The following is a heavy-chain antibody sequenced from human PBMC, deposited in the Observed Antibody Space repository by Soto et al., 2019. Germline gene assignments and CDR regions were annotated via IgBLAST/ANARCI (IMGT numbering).Heavy chain of an antibody. CDR1: GGSISSYY. J-gene: IGHJ6*03. Sequence: SETLSLTCTVSGGSISSYYWSWIRQPPGKGLEWIGYIYYSGSTNYNPSLKSRVTISVDTSKNQFSLKLSSVTAADTAVYYCGSLKEDFSYYYNRGVGGKGPTVTVPS. V-gene: IGHV4-59*01. CDR2: IYYSGST. CDR3: GSLKEDFSYYYNRGV.